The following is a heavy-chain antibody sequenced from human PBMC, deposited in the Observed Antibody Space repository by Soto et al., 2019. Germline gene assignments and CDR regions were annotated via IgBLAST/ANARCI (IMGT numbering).Heavy chain of an antibody. Sequence: ASVKVSCKASGYTFTSYYMHWVRQAPGQGLEWMGIINPSGGSTSYAQKFQGRVTMTRDTSTSTVYMELSSLRSEDTAVYYCASVWGRGRTPPKAYDFWSGSPGGYYYYMDVWGKGTTVTVSS. CDR2: INPSGGST. CDR3: ASVWGRGRTPPKAYDFWSGSPGGYYYYMDV. D-gene: IGHD3-3*01. J-gene: IGHJ6*03. CDR1: GYTFTSYY. V-gene: IGHV1-46*03.